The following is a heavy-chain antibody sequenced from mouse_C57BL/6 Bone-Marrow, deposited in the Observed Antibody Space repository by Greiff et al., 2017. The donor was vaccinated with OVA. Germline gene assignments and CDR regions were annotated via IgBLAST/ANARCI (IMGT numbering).Heavy chain of an antibody. CDR3: ARDYYDYEALAY. D-gene: IGHD2-4*01. CDR2: ISYDGSN. V-gene: IGHV3-6*01. J-gene: IGHJ3*01. CDR1: GYSITSGYY. Sequence: VQLKESGPGLVKPSQSLSLTCSVTGYSITSGYYWNWIRQFPGNKLEWMGYISYDGSNNYNPSLKNRISITRDTSKNQFFLKLNSVTTEDTATYYCARDYYDYEALAYWGQGTLVTVSA.